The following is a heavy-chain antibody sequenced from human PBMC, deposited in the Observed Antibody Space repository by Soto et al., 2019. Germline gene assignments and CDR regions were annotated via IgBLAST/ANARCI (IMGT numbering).Heavy chain of an antibody. CDR2: ISNDERST. Sequence: GGSLRLSCAASGFTFSNYLIHWVRQAPGKGLEWVSRISNDERSTTYADSVKGRFTVSRDNAENTVFLQMYSLGVEDTAVYYWSRDPGHSNMSLDYWGQGSLVPVSS. CDR3: SRDPGHSNMSLDY. D-gene: IGHD4-4*01. CDR1: GFTFSNYL. V-gene: IGHV3-74*01. J-gene: IGHJ4*02.